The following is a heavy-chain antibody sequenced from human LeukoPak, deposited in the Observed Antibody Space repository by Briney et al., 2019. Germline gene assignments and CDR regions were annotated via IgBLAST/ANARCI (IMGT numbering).Heavy chain of an antibody. CDR2: INHSGST. Sequence: SETLSLTCAVYGGSFRGCYWSWIRHPPGKGREWGGEINHSGSTNYTPSLKSRVTLSVDTSKNQFSLKLSSVTAADTAVYYCARGQRAAGFRVSMDVWGKGTTVTVSS. D-gene: IGHD6-13*01. J-gene: IGHJ6*03. CDR3: ARGQRAAGFRVSMDV. CDR1: GGSFRGCY. V-gene: IGHV4-34*01.